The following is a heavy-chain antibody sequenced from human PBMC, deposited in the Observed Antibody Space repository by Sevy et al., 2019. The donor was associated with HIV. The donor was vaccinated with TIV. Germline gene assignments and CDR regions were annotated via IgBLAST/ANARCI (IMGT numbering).Heavy chain of an antibody. CDR2: IYYSGST. V-gene: IGHV4-30-4*01. D-gene: IGHD3-22*01. CDR3: ARQQYYYDSSGYYKGYNWFDP. CDR1: GGSISSGDYY. Sequence: SQTLSLTCTVSGGSISSGDYYWSWIRQPPGKGLEWIGYIYYSGSTYYNPSLKSRVTISVDTSKNPFSLKLSSVTAADTAVYYCARQQYYYDSSGYYKGYNWFDPWGQGTLVTVSS. J-gene: IGHJ5*02.